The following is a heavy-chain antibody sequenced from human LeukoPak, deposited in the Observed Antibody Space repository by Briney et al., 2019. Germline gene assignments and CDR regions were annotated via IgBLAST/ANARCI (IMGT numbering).Heavy chain of an antibody. V-gene: IGHV3-30*18. Sequence: PGGSLRLSCAASGFTFSSYGMHWVRQAPGKGLEWVAVISYDGSNKYYADSVKGRFTISRDNSENTLYLQMNSLRAEDTAVYYCAKDHRPGGIDYWGQGTLVTVSS. J-gene: IGHJ4*02. CDR3: AKDHRPGGIDY. CDR1: GFTFSSYG. CDR2: ISYDGSNK. D-gene: IGHD3-16*01.